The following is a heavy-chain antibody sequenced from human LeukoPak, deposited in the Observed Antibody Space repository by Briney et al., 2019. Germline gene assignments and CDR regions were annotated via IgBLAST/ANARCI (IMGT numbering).Heavy chain of an antibody. CDR1: GGSFSGYY. D-gene: IGHD3-22*01. CDR2: INHSGST. CDR3: ARVRPYYYDSKRSVFDY. Sequence: SETLSLTCAVYGGSFSGYYWSWIRQPPGKGLEWVGEINHSGSTKYNPSLKSRVTISVDTSKNQFSLKLSSVTAADTAVYYCARVRPYYYDSKRSVFDYWGQGTLVTVSS. J-gene: IGHJ4*02. V-gene: IGHV4-34*01.